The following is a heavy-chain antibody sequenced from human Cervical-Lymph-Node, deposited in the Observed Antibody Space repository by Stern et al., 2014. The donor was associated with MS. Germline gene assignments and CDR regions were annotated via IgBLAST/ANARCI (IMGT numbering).Heavy chain of an antibody. J-gene: IGHJ4*02. V-gene: IGHV3-21*01. CDR3: ARDSSSAKLRYVDY. D-gene: IGHD6-6*01. Sequence: VQLVESGGGLVKPGGSLRLSCAASGFTFSSYSMNWVRQAPGQGLEWVASISSSISYIYYADSVKGRFTISRDNAKNSLYLQMNSLRAEDTAVYYCARDSSSAKLRYVDYWGQGTLVTVSS. CDR1: GFTFSSYS. CDR2: ISSSISYI.